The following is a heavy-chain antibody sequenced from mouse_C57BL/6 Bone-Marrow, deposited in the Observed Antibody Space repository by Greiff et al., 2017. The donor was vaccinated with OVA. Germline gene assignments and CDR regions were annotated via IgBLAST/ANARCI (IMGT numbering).Heavy chain of an antibody. J-gene: IGHJ4*01. V-gene: IGHV5-17*01. CDR2: ISSGRSTI. CDR3: AGSPLHYYDAMDD. Sequence: EVQAVESGGGLVKPGGSLKLSCAASGFTFSDYGMHWVRQAPEKGLEWVAYISSGRSTIYYADTVQGRFTISRDTVINHLFLKMTSLRSVDTAMYYGAGSPLHYYDAMDDWGQGTTVTVSS. CDR1: GFTFSDYG.